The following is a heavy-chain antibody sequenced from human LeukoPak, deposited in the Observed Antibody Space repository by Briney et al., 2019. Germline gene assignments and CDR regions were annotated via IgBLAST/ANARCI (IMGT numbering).Heavy chain of an antibody. CDR3: ARPVGAETHFDY. Sequence: SETLSLTCTVSGGSISSSSYYWGWIRQPPGKGLEWIGSIYYSGSTYYNPSLKSRVTISVDTFKNQFSLKLSSVTAADTAVYYCARPVGAETHFDYWGQGTLVTVSS. J-gene: IGHJ4*02. D-gene: IGHD1-26*01. CDR2: IYYSGST. V-gene: IGHV4-39*07. CDR1: GGSISSSSYY.